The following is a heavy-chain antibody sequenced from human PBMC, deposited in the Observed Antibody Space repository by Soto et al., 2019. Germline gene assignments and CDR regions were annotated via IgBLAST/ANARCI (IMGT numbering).Heavy chain of an antibody. V-gene: IGHV4-31*11. Sequence: SETLSLTCAVSGGSITGSDYSWGWVRQPPGKGLEWIGTFYYSGSTYYNPSLKSRVTISVDTSKNQFSLKLSSVTAADTAVYYCARLPYSSSSVPFDYWGQGTLVTVSS. CDR3: ARLPYSSSSVPFDY. D-gene: IGHD6-6*01. J-gene: IGHJ4*02. CDR2: FYYSGST. CDR1: GGSITGSDYS.